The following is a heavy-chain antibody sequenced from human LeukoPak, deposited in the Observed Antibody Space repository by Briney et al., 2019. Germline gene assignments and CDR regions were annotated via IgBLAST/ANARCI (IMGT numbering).Heavy chain of an antibody. V-gene: IGHV3-23*01. CDR3: AELGITMIGGV. Sequence: LPGGSLRLSCAASGFTFRSYGMSWVRQAPGKGLEWVSAISGSGGSTYYADSVRGRFTISRDNSKNTLHLQMNSLRAEDTAVYYCAELGITMIGGVWGKGTTVTISS. CDR2: ISGSGGST. J-gene: IGHJ6*04. D-gene: IGHD3-10*02. CDR1: GFTFRSYG.